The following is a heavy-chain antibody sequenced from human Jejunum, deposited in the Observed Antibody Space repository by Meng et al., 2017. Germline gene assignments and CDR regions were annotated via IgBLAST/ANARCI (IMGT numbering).Heavy chain of an antibody. CDR2: IYSSGTT. V-gene: IGHV4-4*07. CDR1: GDSISTYY. D-gene: IGHD3-10*01. CDR3: ARVLRFGDLAYFDY. J-gene: IGHJ4*02. Sequence: SETLSLTCTVSGDSISTYYWSWVRQLAGKGLEWIGRIYSSGTTVYNPSFKSRVTMSIDVPEYQFSLKLTSATAADTAIYYCARVLRFGDLAYFDYWGQGTRVTVSS.